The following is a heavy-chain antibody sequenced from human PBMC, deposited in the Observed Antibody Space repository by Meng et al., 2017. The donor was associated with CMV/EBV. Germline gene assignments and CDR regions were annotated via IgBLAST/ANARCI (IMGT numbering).Heavy chain of an antibody. CDR3: AKAFWSGYYTGGGGGFFFDY. V-gene: IGHV3-33*06. J-gene: IGHJ4*02. Sequence: LSLTCAASGFTFSNFGMHWVRQSPGQGLAWVAVIWYDGSNKYSADSVKGRFTISRDNSKNTLYLQMNRLRAEDTAVYYCAKAFWSGYYTGGGGGFFFDYWGQGTLVTVSS. CDR1: GFTFSNFG. CDR2: IWYDGSNK. D-gene: IGHD3-3*01.